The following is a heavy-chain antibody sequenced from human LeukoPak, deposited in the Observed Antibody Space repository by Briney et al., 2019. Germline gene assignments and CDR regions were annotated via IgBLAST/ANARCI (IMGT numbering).Heavy chain of an antibody. Sequence: SETLSLTCTVSGGSISSSNYYWGWIRQPPGKGLEWIGSIYHSGSTYYNPSLKSRVTISVDTSKNQFSLNLTSVTAADTAVYYCVYYSIVSGCFDPWGQGTLVTVSS. CDR1: GGSISSSNYY. CDR2: IYHSGST. V-gene: IGHV4-39*07. CDR3: VYYSIVSGCFDP. J-gene: IGHJ5*02. D-gene: IGHD5/OR15-5a*01.